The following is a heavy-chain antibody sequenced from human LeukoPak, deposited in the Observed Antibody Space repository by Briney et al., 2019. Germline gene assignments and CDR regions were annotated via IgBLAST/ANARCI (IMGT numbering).Heavy chain of an antibody. V-gene: IGHV3-33*01. CDR2: IWYDGSNK. Sequence: GGSLRLSCAASGFTFSSYGMHWVRQAPGKGLEWVAVIWYDGSNKYYTDSVKGRFTISRDNSKNTLYLQMNSLRAEDTAVYYCARKLVHYYYGMDVWGQGTTVTVSS. D-gene: IGHD6-13*01. J-gene: IGHJ6*02. CDR3: ARKLVHYYYGMDV. CDR1: GFTFSSYG.